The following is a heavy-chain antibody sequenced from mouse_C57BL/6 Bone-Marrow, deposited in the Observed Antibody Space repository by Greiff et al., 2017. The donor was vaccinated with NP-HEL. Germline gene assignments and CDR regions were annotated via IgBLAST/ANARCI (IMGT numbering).Heavy chain of an antibody. CDR2: INPNNGGT. CDR3: ARSGYDPTGSAMDY. J-gene: IGHJ4*01. Sequence: EVKLQQSGPELVKPGASVKISCKASGYTFTDYYMNWVKQSHGKSLEWIGDINPNNGGTSYNQKFKGKATLTVDKSSSTAYMELRSLTSEDSAVYYCARSGYDPTGSAMDYWGQGTSVTVSS. V-gene: IGHV1-26*01. CDR1: GYTFTDYY. D-gene: IGHD1-1*01.